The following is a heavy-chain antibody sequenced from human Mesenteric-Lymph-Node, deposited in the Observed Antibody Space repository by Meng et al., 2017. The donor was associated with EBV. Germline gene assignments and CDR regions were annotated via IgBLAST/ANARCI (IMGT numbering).Heavy chain of an antibody. Sequence: QVDLVQAGDEAKKPGASVKVSCKASGYTFTSYDINWVRQATGQGLEWMGWMNPNIGNTGYAQKFQGRVSMTRDTSISTAYMELSSLKSEDTAVYYCARGVEGSGRDWYYWGQGTLVTVSS. CDR1: GYTFTSYD. V-gene: IGHV1-8*01. CDR2: MNPNIGNT. J-gene: IGHJ4*02. CDR3: ARGVEGSGRDWYY. D-gene: IGHD3-10*01.